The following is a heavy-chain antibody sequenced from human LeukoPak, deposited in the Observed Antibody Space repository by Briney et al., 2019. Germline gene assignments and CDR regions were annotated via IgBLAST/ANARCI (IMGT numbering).Heavy chain of an antibody. CDR2: IRYDGSNK. CDR3: AKVVWGGPDCSSTSCYTPYYYYYMDV. J-gene: IGHJ6*03. V-gene: IGHV3-30*02. Sequence: GGSLRLSRAASGFTFSSYGMHWVRQAPGKGLEWVAFIRYDGSNKYYADSVKGRFTISRDNSKNTLYLQMDSLRAEDTAVYYCAKVVWGGPDCSSTSCYTPYYYYYMDVWGKGTTVTVSS. CDR1: GFTFSSYG. D-gene: IGHD2-2*02.